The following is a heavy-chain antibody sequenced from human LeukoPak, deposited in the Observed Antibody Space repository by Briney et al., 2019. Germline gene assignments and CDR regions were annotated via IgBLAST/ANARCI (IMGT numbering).Heavy chain of an antibody. Sequence: GGSLRLXCAASGFTFSSYWMHWVRQAPGKGLVWVSRINSDRSSTSYADSVKGRFTISRDNAKNTLYLQMNSLRAEDTAVYYCARGSEMATMVYWGQGTLVTVSS. D-gene: IGHD5-24*01. CDR2: INSDRSST. CDR3: ARGSEMATMVY. CDR1: GFTFSSYW. V-gene: IGHV3-74*01. J-gene: IGHJ4*02.